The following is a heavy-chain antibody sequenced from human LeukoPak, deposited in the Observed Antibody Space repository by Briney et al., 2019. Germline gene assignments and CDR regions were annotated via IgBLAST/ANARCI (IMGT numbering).Heavy chain of an antibody. V-gene: IGHV3-7*01. CDR3: ARPDYVSSPPNY. CDR2: IKQDGSEK. Sequence: GGSLRLSCAASGFTFSNYWMNWVRQAPGKGLEWVANIKQDGSEKYYVDSVKGRFTISRDNAKNSLYLQMNSLRAEDTAVYYCARPDYVSSPPNYWGQGTLVTVSS. J-gene: IGHJ4*02. D-gene: IGHD4-17*01. CDR1: GFTFSNYW.